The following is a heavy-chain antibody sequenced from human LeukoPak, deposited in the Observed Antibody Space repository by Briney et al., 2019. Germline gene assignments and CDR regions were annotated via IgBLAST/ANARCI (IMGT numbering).Heavy chain of an antibody. J-gene: IGHJ4*02. CDR1: GFTFSSYS. D-gene: IGHD3-10*01. Sequence: PGGSLRLSCAASGFTFSSYSMNWVRQTPGEGLEWVSSISSSSTYIYYADSVKGRFTISRDNAKNSLYLQMNSLRVEDTAVYYCARGLGESSAYWGQGTLVTVSS. V-gene: IGHV3-21*01. CDR2: ISSSSTYI. CDR3: ARGLGESSAY.